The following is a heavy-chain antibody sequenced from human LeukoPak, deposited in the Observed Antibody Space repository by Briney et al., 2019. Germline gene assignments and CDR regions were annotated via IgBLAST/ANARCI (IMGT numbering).Heavy chain of an antibody. CDR2: MNPNSGNT. D-gene: IGHD3-22*01. V-gene: IGHV1-8*01. Sequence: ASVKVSCKASGYTFTSYDINWVRQATGQGLEWMGWMNPNSGNTGYTQKFQGRVTMTRNTSISTAYMELSSLRSEDTAVYYCARMRSGAYYPAVDAFDIWGQGTMVTVSS. J-gene: IGHJ3*02. CDR1: GYTFTSYD. CDR3: ARMRSGAYYPAVDAFDI.